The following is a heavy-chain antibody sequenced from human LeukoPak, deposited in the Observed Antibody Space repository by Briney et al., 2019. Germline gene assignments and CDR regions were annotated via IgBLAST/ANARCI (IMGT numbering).Heavy chain of an antibody. D-gene: IGHD1-26*01. CDR1: GFTFDDYG. Sequence: GGSLRLSCAASGFTFDDYGLSWVRQAPGKGLEWVSGINWNGGSTGYADSVKGRFTISRDNAKKSLYLQMNSLRAEDTAVYYCAKGERRGRYYYYYMDVWGKGTTVTISS. J-gene: IGHJ6*03. CDR3: AKGERRGRYYYYYMDV. CDR2: INWNGGST. V-gene: IGHV3-20*04.